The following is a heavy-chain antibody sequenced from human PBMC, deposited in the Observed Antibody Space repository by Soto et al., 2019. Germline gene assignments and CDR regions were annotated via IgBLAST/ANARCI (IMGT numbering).Heavy chain of an antibody. Sequence: QVQLQESGPGLVKPSQTPSLTCTVSGGSISSGGYYWSWIRQHPGKGLEWIGYIYYSGSTYYNPSLKSRVTISVDTSKNQFSLKLSSVTAADTAVYYCARGVIVPASQFDYWGQGTLVTVSS. J-gene: IGHJ4*02. V-gene: IGHV4-31*03. CDR3: ARGVIVPASQFDY. D-gene: IGHD3-16*02. CDR1: GGSISSGGYY. CDR2: IYYSGST.